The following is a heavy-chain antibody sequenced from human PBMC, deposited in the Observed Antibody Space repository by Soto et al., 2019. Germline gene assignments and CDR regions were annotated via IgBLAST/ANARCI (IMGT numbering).Heavy chain of an antibody. V-gene: IGHV5-51*01. CDR1: GYTFTNYR. CDR2: IYPGDSDT. Sequence: GESLKISCKGSGYTFTNYRIGWVRQMPGKGPEWMGIIYPGDSDTKYNPSFQGQVTISADKSITTTYLQWSGLKASDTAIYYCAASIFYYGMDVWGQGTTVTVSS. CDR3: AASIFYYGMDV. J-gene: IGHJ6*02.